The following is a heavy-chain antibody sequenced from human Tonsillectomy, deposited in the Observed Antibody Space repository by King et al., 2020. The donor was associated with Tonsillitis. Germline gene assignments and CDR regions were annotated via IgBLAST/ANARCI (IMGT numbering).Heavy chain of an antibody. Sequence: VQLVESGGVVVQLGGSLRLSCAASGFTFDDYTMHWVRQAPGKGLEWVSLISWDGGSTYYADSVKGRFTISRDNSKNSLYLQMNSLRTEDTALYYCAKDMASGYGYYYYGMDVWGQGTTVTVSS. J-gene: IGHJ6*02. CDR1: GFTFDDYT. CDR2: ISWDGGST. CDR3: AKDMASGYGYYYYGMDV. D-gene: IGHD5-12*01. V-gene: IGHV3-43*01.